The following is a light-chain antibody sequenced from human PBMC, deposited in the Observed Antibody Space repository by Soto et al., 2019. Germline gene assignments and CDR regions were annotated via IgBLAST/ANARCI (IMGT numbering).Light chain of an antibody. Sequence: QSALTQPRSVSGSPGQSVTISCTGTSSDVGGYNYVSWYQQHPGKAPKLMIYDVSKRPSGVPDRFSGSKSGNTASLTISGLQAEDEADYYCCSYAGSDTDVFGGGTKLTVL. CDR1: SSDVGGYNY. J-gene: IGLJ2*01. CDR3: CSYAGSDTDV. CDR2: DVS. V-gene: IGLV2-11*01.